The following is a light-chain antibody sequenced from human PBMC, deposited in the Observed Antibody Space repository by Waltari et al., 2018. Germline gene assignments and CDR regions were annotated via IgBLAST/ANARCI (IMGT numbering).Light chain of an antibody. CDR1: QTIFLF. V-gene: IGKV1-39*01. Sequence: DIQMTQSPSSLSASLGDRVTITCRASQTIFLFLNWYQQRPGKGPNLLIYGASILHSGVPSRFSGSGSGTDFTLTISNLQPEDVATDYCQESFTIPRTFGHGTKVEI. CDR2: GAS. CDR3: QESFTIPRT. J-gene: IGKJ1*01.